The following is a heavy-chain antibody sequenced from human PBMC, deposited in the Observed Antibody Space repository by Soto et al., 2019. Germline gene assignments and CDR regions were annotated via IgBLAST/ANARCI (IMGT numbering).Heavy chain of an antibody. CDR1: GFIFRNAW. Sequence: GGSLRLSXAASGFIFRNAWMSWVRQAPGKGLEWVGRIKSKSSGGTTDYAAPVEGRVTITRDDSKSILYLQMTSLTVEDTAVYFCTSEKGWRQSPLDSWGQGALVTVSS. V-gene: IGHV3-15*01. D-gene: IGHD4-4*01. CDR2: IKSKSSGGTT. J-gene: IGHJ5*01. CDR3: TSEKGWRQSPLDS.